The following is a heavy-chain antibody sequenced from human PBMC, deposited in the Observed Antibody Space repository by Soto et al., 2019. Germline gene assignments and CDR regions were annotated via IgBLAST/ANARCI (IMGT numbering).Heavy chain of an antibody. CDR1: GFTFSSYA. CDR2: VSGSGGTT. V-gene: IGHV3-23*01. J-gene: IGHJ3*02. D-gene: IGHD6-19*01. CDR3: ATPANGWFSAFGI. Sequence: EVQLLESGGGLVQPGGSLRLSCAASGFTFSSYAMSLVRQAPGKGLEWVSAVSGSGGTTYYADSVKGRFTFSRDNSKNTLYLQMNSLRAEDTAVYYFATPANGWFSAFGIWGQGTMVSVSS.